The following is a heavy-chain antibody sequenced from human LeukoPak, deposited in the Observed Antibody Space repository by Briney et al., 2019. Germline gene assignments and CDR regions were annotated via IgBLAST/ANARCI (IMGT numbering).Heavy chain of an antibody. CDR3: AKDAAGPEY. V-gene: IGHV3-23*01. CDR1: GFTFSTYA. D-gene: IGHD6-13*01. CDR2: ISGSGGST. J-gene: IGHJ4*02. Sequence: GGSLRLSCAVSGFTFSTYAMTWARQAPGKGLEWVSAISGSGGSTYYADSVKGRFTVSRDNSKNTLFLQMSSLRVEDTAMYYCAKDAAGPEYWGQGTLVTVSS.